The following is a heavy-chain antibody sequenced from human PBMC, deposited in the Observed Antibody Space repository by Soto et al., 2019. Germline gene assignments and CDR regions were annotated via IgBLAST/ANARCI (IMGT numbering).Heavy chain of an antibody. CDR3: ASTDGDTAMVPGPFDY. CDR2: INAGNGNT. Sequence: RASVKVSCKASGYTFTSYAMHWVRQAPGQRLEWMGWINAGNGNTNYAQKFQGRVTITADESTSTAYMELSSLRSEDTAVYYCASTDGDTAMVPGPFDYWGQGTLVTVSS. J-gene: IGHJ4*02. D-gene: IGHD5-18*01. V-gene: IGHV1-3*01. CDR1: GYTFTSYA.